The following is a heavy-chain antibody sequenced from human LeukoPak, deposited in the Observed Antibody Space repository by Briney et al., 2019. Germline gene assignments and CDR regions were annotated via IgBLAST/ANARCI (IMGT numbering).Heavy chain of an antibody. CDR1: GFTFSSYV. CDR3: AYCYRATMCYAGLEY. V-gene: IGHV3-23*01. CDR2: ISGNGGST. D-gene: IGHD2-2*01. J-gene: IGHJ4*02. Sequence: GGSLRLSCAASGFTFSSYVMSWVRQAPGKGLEWVSGISGNGGSTYYADSVKGRFTISRDNSKNTLYLQMNSLRAEDTAVFYCAYCYRATMCYAGLEYWGQGTLV.